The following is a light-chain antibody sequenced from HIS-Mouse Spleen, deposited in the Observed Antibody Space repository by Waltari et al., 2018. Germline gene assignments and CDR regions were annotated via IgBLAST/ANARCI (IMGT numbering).Light chain of an antibody. CDR1: QGISSY. J-gene: IGKJ1*01. V-gene: IGKV1-9*01. CDR3: QQLNSYPPT. Sequence: DIQLTQSPSFLSASVGDRVTLTCQASQGISSYLAWYQQKPGKAPKLLIYAASTLQSGVPSRFSGSGSGTEFTLTISSLQPEDFATYYCQQLNSYPPTFGQGTKVEIK. CDR2: AAS.